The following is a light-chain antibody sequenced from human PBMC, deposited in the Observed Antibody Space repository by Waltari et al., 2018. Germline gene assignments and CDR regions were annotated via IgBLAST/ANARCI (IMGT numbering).Light chain of an antibody. V-gene: IGKV3-20*01. J-gene: IGKJ1*01. Sequence: EIVLTQSPGTLSLSPGERVTLPGRASQSLSNNYLVWYQQIPGQAPRLLIYGASTRATGIPDRFSGSGSGTDFTLTISRLEPEDFAVYYCQQYGGSPWGWTFGQGTKVEIK. CDR2: GAS. CDR1: QSLSNNY. CDR3: QQYGGSPWGWT.